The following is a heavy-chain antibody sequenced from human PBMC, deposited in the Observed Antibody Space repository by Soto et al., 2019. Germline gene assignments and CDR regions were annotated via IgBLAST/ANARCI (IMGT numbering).Heavy chain of an antibody. CDR1: GYTLRNYA. Sequence: QVQLVQSGAEVKKPGASVRVSCKPSGYTLRNYAIHWVRQAAGQSLEWLAWIDPGRGRATYSQKVQGGIIVTRDSSATTFYMDLTSLTSGDTAVYFCTLDLSGGNPFDYWGQGVLVIVSS. CDR2: IDPGRGRA. CDR3: TLDLSGGNPFDY. J-gene: IGHJ4*02. V-gene: IGHV1-3*01. D-gene: IGHD2-15*01.